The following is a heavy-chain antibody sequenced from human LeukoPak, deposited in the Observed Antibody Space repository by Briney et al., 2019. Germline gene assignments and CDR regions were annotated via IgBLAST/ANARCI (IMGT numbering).Heavy chain of an antibody. CDR1: GGSISSYY. CDR3: ARAANWGVWDYWYFDL. CDR2: IYYSGST. D-gene: IGHD7-27*01. J-gene: IGHJ2*01. V-gene: IGHV4-59*08. Sequence: KASETLSLTCTVSGGSISSYYWSWIRQPPGKGLEWIGYIYYSGSTNYNPSLKSRVTISVDTSKNQFSLKLSSVTAADTAVYYCARAANWGVWDYWYFDLWGRGTLVTVSS.